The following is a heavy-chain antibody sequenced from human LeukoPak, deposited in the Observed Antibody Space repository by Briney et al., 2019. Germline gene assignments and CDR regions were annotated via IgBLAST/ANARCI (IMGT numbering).Heavy chain of an antibody. D-gene: IGHD3-22*01. CDR1: GYTFTSYG. CDR3: ARDGVYDSSGYYSYYFDY. CDR2: ISAYNGNT. Sequence: ASVKVSCKASGYTFTSYGISWVRQAPGQGLEWMGWISAYNGNTNYAQELQGRVTMTTDTSTSTAYMELRSLRSDDTAVYYCARDGVYDSSGYYSYYFDYWGQGTLVTVSS. V-gene: IGHV1-18*01. J-gene: IGHJ4*02.